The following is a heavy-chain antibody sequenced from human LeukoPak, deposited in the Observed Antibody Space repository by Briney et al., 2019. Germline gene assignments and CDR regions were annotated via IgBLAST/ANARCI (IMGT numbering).Heavy chain of an antibody. J-gene: IGHJ4*02. Sequence: GRSLRLSCTASGFTFGDYAMSWVRQAPGKGLEWVGFIRSKAYGGTTEYAASVKGRFTISRDDSKSIAYLQMNSLKTEDTAVYYCTSVGAGAFDYWCQGTLVTVSS. CDR1: GFTFGDYA. CDR2: IRSKAYGGTT. CDR3: TSVGAGAFDY. V-gene: IGHV3-49*04. D-gene: IGHD1-26*01.